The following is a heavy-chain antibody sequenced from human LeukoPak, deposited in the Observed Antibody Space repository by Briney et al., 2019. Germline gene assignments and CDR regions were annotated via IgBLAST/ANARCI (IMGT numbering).Heavy chain of an antibody. V-gene: IGHV1-18*01. D-gene: IGHD5-12*01. CDR3: ARDHLHSGYDFDY. Sequence: ASVKVSCKASGYTLSSYAIGWVRQAPGQGLEWMGWISADNAIRDYAQKFQGRVTMTTDTSTSTAYMEPRSLGSDDTAVYYCARDHLHSGYDFDYWGQGTLVTVSS. CDR2: ISADNAIR. CDR1: GYTLSSYA. J-gene: IGHJ4*02.